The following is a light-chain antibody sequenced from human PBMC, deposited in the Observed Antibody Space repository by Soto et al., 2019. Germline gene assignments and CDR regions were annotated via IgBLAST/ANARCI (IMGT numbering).Light chain of an antibody. CDR1: QSVSSN. J-gene: IGKJ1*01. Sequence: EIVMTQSPVTLSVSPGERATLSCRASQSVSSNLAWYQQKPGQAPRLLIYGASTRATGIPARVSGSGSGTEFTLTISSLQSEDFAVYYCQQYNNWPRTFGQGTKVDIK. V-gene: IGKV3D-15*01. CDR3: QQYNNWPRT. CDR2: GAS.